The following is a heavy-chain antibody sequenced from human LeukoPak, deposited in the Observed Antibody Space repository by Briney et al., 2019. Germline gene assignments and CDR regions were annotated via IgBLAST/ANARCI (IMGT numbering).Heavy chain of an antibody. J-gene: IGHJ6*02. CDR2: ISWDSENI. V-gene: IGHV3-9*01. CDR3: AKVHRDYGDYYGMDA. Sequence: PGGSLRLSCVASGFTFDDFAMHWVRQAPGKGLEWVSYISWDSENIGYADSVKGRFTISRDNAKNSLYLQMNSLRVEDTALYYCAKVHRDYGDYYGMDAWGQGTTVTVSS. D-gene: IGHD4-17*01. CDR1: GFTFDDFA.